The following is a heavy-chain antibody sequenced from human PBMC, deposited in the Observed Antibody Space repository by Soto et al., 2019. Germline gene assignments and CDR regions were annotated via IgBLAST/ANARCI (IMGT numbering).Heavy chain of an antibody. J-gene: IGHJ4*02. CDR2: ISGSGGST. CDR1: GFTFSSYA. Sequence: GSLRLSCAASGFTFSSYAMSWVRQAPGKRLEWVSAISGSGGSTYYADSVKGRFTISRDNSKNTLYLQMNILRAEDTAIYYCTKESSNSRPLDYWGQGTLVTVSS. D-gene: IGHD4-4*01. V-gene: IGHV3-23*01. CDR3: TKESSNSRPLDY.